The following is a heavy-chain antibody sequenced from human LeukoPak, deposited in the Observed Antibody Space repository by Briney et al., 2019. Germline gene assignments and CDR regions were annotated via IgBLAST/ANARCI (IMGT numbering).Heavy chain of an antibody. Sequence: ASVKVSCKTSGYSFTGYYVHWVRQAPGQWLEWMGWINPNSDATNYAQNFQGWVTMTRDTSVNTGYMELRRLTSDDTAVYYCARGLINGHDFDYWGQGTLVTVSS. V-gene: IGHV1-2*04. CDR3: ARGLINGHDFDY. D-gene: IGHD5-12*01. CDR2: INPNSDAT. J-gene: IGHJ4*02. CDR1: GYSFTGYY.